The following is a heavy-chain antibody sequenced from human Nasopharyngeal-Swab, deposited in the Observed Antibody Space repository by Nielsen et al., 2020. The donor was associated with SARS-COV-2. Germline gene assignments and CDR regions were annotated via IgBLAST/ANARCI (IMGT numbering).Heavy chain of an antibody. CDR1: GFTFSDFD. D-gene: IGHD2-2*01. V-gene: IGHV3-13*01. CDR2: IGLRGDT. CDR3: AREQSRYCSSTSCFYQY. Sequence: GGSLRLSCAASGFTFSDFDMHWVRHTPGKGLEWVSAIGLRGDTHYPDSVKVRFTISRENARNSLYLQMNYLRSEDTAVYYCAREQSRYCSSTSCFYQYWGQGTVVTVSS. J-gene: IGHJ1*01.